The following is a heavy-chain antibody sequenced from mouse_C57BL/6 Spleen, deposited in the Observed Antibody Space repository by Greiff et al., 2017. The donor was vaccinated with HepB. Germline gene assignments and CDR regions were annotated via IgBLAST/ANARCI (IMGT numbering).Heavy chain of an antibody. CDR3: ARRTTVGMGY. J-gene: IGHJ4*01. CDR2: IDPSDSYT. CDR1: GYTFTSYW. V-gene: IGHV1-69*01. Sequence: QVQLQQPGAELVMPGASVKLSCKASGYTFTSYWMHWVKQRPGQGLEWIGEIDPSDSYTNYNQKFKGKSTLTVDKSSSTAYMQLSSLTSEDSAVYYCARRTTVGMGYWGQGTLVTVSS. D-gene: IGHD1-1*01.